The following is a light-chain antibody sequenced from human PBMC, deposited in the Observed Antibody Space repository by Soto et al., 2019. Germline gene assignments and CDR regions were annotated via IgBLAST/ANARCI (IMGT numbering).Light chain of an antibody. Sequence: DIQMTQSPSSLSAFVGDRVTITCRASQYISTWLSWHQQKPGKAPQSLIYAASNLRSGVPSRFSGSGSGTDFTRTINTLQPEDAGTYFCQQYTSNPLTFGGGTKVEL. CDR3: QQYTSNPLT. J-gene: IGKJ4*01. CDR2: AAS. V-gene: IGKV1D-16*01. CDR1: QYISTW.